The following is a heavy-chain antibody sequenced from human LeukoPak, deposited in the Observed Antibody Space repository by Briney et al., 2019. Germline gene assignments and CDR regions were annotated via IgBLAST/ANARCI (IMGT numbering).Heavy chain of an antibody. J-gene: IGHJ4*02. V-gene: IGHV1-24*01. CDR1: GYTLTELS. CDR3: ATDSSGSYNGWD. D-gene: IGHD1-26*01. Sequence: ASVKVSCKVSGYTLTELSMHWVRQAPGKGVEWMGGFDPEDGETIYAQKFQGRVTMTEDTSTDTAYMELSSLRSEDTAVYYSATDSSGSYNGWDWGQGTLVTVSS. CDR2: FDPEDGET.